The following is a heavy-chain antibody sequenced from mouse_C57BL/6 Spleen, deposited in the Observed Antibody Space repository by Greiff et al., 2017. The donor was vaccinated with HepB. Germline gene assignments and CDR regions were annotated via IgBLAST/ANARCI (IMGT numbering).Heavy chain of an antibody. CDR3: AREGLLGYFDV. D-gene: IGHD2-3*01. J-gene: IGHJ1*03. CDR2: ISYDGSN. CDR1: GYSITSGYY. Sequence: VQLQQSGPGLVKPSQSLSLTCSVTGYSITSGYYWNWIRQFPGNKLEWMGYISYDGSNNYNPSLKNRISITRDTSKNQFFLKLNSVTTEDTATYYCAREGLLGYFDVWGTGTTVTVSS. V-gene: IGHV3-6*01.